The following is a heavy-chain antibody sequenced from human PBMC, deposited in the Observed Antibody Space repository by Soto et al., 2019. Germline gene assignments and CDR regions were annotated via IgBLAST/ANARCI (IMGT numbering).Heavy chain of an antibody. Sequence: SLRLSCAASGFSFNTSGMHWVRQAPGKGLEWVAVIAFDRSQEFYGDSVRGRFTISRDNSKNTLFLQMKSLTPEDTAVYYCATKVRVTNYLYYGMDVWGQGTTVTVSS. CDR1: GFSFNTSG. D-gene: IGHD2-21*02. V-gene: IGHV3-30*03. CDR3: ATKVRVTNYLYYGMDV. CDR2: IAFDRSQE. J-gene: IGHJ6*02.